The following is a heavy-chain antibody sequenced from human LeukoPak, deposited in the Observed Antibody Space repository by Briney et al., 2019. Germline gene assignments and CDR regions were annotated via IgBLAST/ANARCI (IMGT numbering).Heavy chain of an antibody. Sequence: SETLSLTCAVSGYSISSGYYWGWIRQPPGMGLEWIGSIYHSGSTYYNPSLKSRVTISVDTSKNQFSLKLSSVTAADTAVYYCARVGSGATADYWGQGTLVTVSS. CDR2: IYHSGST. CDR3: ARVGSGATADY. V-gene: IGHV4-38-2*01. CDR1: GYSISSGYY. J-gene: IGHJ4*02. D-gene: IGHD1-26*01.